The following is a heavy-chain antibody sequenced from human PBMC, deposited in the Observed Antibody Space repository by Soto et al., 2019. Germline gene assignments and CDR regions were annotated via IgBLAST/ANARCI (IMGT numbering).Heavy chain of an antibody. CDR3: ARDSVSVTRSYYYYGMDV. V-gene: IGHV4-59*01. CDR2: IYYSGST. J-gene: IGHJ6*02. CDR1: GGSISSYY. Sequence: ASETLSLTCTVSGGSISSYYWSWIRQPPGKGLEWIGYIYYSGSTNYNPSLKSRVTISVDTSKNQFSLKLSSVTAADTAVYYCARDSVSVTRSYYYYGMDVWGQGTTVTVSS. D-gene: IGHD4-17*01.